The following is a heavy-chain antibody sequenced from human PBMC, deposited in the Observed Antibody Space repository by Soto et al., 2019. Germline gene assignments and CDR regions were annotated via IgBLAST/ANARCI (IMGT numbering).Heavy chain of an antibody. V-gene: IGHV3-30-3*01. CDR3: ARDDISLIHSNGWR. Sequence: QVQLVESGGGVVQPGRSLRLSCAASGFTFSSYAMHWVRQAPGKGLEWVAVILYDGSNKYYADSVKGRFTISRDNSKNTLYLQMNSLRAEDTAVYYCARDDISLIHSNGWRWGQGTLVTVSS. CDR1: GFTFSSYA. D-gene: IGHD6-19*01. CDR2: ILYDGSNK. J-gene: IGHJ4*02.